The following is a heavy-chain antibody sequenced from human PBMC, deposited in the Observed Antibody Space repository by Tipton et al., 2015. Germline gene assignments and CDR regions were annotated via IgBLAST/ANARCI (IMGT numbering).Heavy chain of an antibody. J-gene: IGHJ4*02. D-gene: IGHD1-26*01. V-gene: IGHV4-31*03. CDR1: GGSISSGGYY. Sequence: LRLSCTVSGGSISSGGYYWSWIRQHPGKGLEWIGYIYYSGSTYYNPSLKSRVTISVDTSKNQFSLKLSSVTAADTAVYYCARDCGNYAFDYWGQGTLVTVSS. CDR3: ARDCGNYAFDY. CDR2: IYYSGST.